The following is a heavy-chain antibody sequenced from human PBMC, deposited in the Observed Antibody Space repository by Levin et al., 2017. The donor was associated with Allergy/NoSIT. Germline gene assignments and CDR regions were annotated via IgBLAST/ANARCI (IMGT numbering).Heavy chain of an antibody. CDR2: ISYDGSNK. D-gene: IGHD1-1*01. Sequence: GGSLRLSCTASGFTFSRYAMHWVRQAPGKGLEWVALISYDGSNKDYADSVKGRFTISRDNSKNTLYVQMNSLRAEDTAVYYCARDLPGGDWYFDLWGRGTLVTVSS. CDR3: ARDLPGGDWYFDL. V-gene: IGHV3-30-3*01. J-gene: IGHJ2*01. CDR1: GFTFSRYA.